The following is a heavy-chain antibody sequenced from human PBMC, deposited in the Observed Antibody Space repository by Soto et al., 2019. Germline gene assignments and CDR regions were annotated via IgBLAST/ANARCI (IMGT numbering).Heavy chain of an antibody. J-gene: IGHJ5*02. CDR1: GFTFSSYA. V-gene: IGHV3-23*01. Sequence: GGSLRLSCAASGFTFSSYAMSWVRQAPGKGLEWVSAISGSGGSTYYADSVKGRFTISRDNSKNTLYLQMNSLRAEDTAVYYCAKGLSVGSGYYSWFDPWGQGTLVTVPS. D-gene: IGHD3-3*01. CDR2: ISGSGGST. CDR3: AKGLSVGSGYYSWFDP.